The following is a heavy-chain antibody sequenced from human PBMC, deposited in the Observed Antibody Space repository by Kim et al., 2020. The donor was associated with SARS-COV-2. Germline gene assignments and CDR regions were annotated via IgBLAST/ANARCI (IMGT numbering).Heavy chain of an antibody. CDR1: GFTVSSNY. J-gene: IGHJ3*02. Sequence: GGSLRLSCAASGFTVSSNYMSWVRQAPGKGLEWVSVIYSGGSTYYADSVKGRFTISRDNSKNTLYLQMNSLRAEDTAVYYCARDRYYYDSSGYLDAFDIWGQGTMVTVSS. D-gene: IGHD3-22*01. CDR3: ARDRYYYDSSGYLDAFDI. V-gene: IGHV3-53*01. CDR2: IYSGGST.